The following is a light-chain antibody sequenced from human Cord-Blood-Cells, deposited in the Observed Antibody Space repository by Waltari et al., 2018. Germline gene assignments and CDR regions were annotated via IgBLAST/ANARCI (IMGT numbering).Light chain of an antibody. Sequence: SYVLTQPPSVSVAPGKTARITCGGNNIGSKSVHWYQQKPGQAPVLVVYAGSDRPSGIPERFSGSNSGNTATLTISRVEAGDEADYYCQVWDSSSDHWVFGGGTKLTVL. CDR2: AGS. V-gene: IGLV3-21*03. CDR1: NIGSKS. J-gene: IGLJ3*02. CDR3: QVWDSSSDHWV.